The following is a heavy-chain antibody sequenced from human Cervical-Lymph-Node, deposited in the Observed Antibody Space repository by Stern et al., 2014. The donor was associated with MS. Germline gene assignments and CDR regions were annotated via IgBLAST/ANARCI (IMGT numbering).Heavy chain of an antibody. CDR3: ARGGGDNWFDP. V-gene: IGHV1-69*06. CDR1: GG. CDR2: VIPFVGTS. D-gene: IGHD3-16*01. J-gene: IGHJ5*02. Sequence: EQLVQSGAEVKQPGSSVKVSCKASGGISWVRQAPGQGLEWMGGVIPFVGTSNYAQKVQGRVTITADTATNPAFLELNSLRVDDPAVYYWARGGGDNWFDPWGQGTLVTVSS.